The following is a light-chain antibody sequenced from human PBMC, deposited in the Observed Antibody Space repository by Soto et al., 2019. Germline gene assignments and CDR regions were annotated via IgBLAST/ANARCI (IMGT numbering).Light chain of an antibody. CDR2: LNSDGSQ. Sequence: QLVLTQSPSASASLGASVKLTCNLSSGHSSYAIAWHQQQPEKGPRFLMKLNSDGSQNKGDGIPDRFSGSSSGAERYLTISSLQSEDEADYYCQTWGTGNVVFGGGTKLTVL. CDR1: SGHSSYA. CDR3: QTWGTGNVV. V-gene: IGLV4-69*01. J-gene: IGLJ2*01.